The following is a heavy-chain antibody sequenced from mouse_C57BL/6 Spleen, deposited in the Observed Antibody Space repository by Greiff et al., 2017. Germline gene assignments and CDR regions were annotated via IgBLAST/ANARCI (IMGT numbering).Heavy chain of an antibody. CDR3: ARGDRGYAMDY. J-gene: IGHJ4*01. V-gene: IGHV1-59*01. Sequence: VQLQQSGAELVRPGTSVKLSCKASGYTFTSYWMHWVKQRPGQGLEWIGVIDPSDSYTNYNQKFKGKATLTVDTSSSTAYMQLSSLTSEDSAVYYCARGDRGYAMDYWGQGTSVTVSS. CDR2: IDPSDSYT. CDR1: GYTFTSYW.